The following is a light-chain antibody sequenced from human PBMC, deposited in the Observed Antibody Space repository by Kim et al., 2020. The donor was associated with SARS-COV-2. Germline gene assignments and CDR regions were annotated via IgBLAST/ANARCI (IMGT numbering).Light chain of an antibody. CDR2: DAS. Sequence: SPGERSTLSCRASQSVSSYLSGYQQKPGQAPRLLISDASNRATGIPARFSGSGSATDFTLTISTLEAEDFAVYYCQQYDKWPPTFGPGTRLEIK. J-gene: IGKJ5*01. V-gene: IGKV3-11*01. CDR3: QQYDKWPPT. CDR1: QSVSSY.